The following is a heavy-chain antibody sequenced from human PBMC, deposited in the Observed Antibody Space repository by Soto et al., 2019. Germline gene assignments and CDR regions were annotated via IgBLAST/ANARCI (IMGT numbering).Heavy chain of an antibody. CDR3: AKTPGYDFRPAYYFDY. V-gene: IGHV3-23*01. Sequence: GGSLRLSCAASGFTFSSYAMSWVRQAPGKGLEWVSAISGSGGSTYYADSVKGRFTISRDNSKNTLYLQMNSLRAEDTAVYYCAKTPGYDFRPAYYFDYWGQGTLVTVSS. J-gene: IGHJ4*02. D-gene: IGHD3-3*01. CDR1: GFTFSSYA. CDR2: ISGSGGST.